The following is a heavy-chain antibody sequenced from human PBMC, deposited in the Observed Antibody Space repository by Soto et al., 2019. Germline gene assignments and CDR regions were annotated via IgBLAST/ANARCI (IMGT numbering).Heavy chain of an antibody. CDR3: AKVRQRFLDILTGATNFDS. Sequence: EVHLLGSGGDLVKPGGSLRRSCEVSGFTFNNFAMSWVRQSPGKGLEWVSTISSDGDLRHYAESVKGRFTISRDNSKSSVFLQMNSLRAEDTALYFCAKVRQRFLDILTGATNFDSWGQGTLVTVSS. J-gene: IGHJ4*02. CDR1: GFTFNNFA. V-gene: IGHV3-23*01. D-gene: IGHD3-9*01. CDR2: ISSDGDLR.